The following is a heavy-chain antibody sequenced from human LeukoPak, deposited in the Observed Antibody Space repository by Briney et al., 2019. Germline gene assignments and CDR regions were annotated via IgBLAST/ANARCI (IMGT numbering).Heavy chain of an antibody. V-gene: IGHV1-18*01. Sequence: ASVKVSCKASGYTFTSYGISWVRQAPGQGLEWMGWISAYNGNTNYAQKFQGRVTMTRDTSISTAYMELSRLRSDDTAVYYCARVAVGYSSGWYNYWGQGTLVTVSS. CDR1: GYTFTSYG. J-gene: IGHJ4*02. CDR3: ARVAVGYSSGWYNY. CDR2: ISAYNGNT. D-gene: IGHD6-19*01.